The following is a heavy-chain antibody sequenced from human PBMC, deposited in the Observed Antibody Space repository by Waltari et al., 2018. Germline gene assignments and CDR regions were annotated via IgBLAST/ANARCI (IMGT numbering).Heavy chain of an antibody. CDR1: GFTFSSYA. CDR2: ISSSGAGI. CDR3: AKDNLMYAPSYAFDI. J-gene: IGHJ3*02. V-gene: IGHV3-23*01. Sequence: EVQLLESGGGLAQPGGSLRLSCGVSGFTFSSYAMSWVRQAPGKGLEWVAGISSSGAGIYYADSVKGRFTISRDNSKNTLYLQMNSLRAEDTAVYYCAKDNLMYAPSYAFDIWGQGTMVTVSS. D-gene: IGHD2-8*01.